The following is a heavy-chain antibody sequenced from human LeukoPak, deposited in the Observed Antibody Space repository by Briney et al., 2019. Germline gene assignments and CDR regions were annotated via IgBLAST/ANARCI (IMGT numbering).Heavy chain of an antibody. J-gene: IGHJ4*02. V-gene: IGHV3-74*01. D-gene: IGHD1-26*01. Sequence: PGGSLRLSCVASGLTFTNYGMMWVRQAPGKGLVWVSYINSDGRSTTYADSVKGRFIISRDNAKNTLYLQMNSLRAEDTAMYYCARKYNGMSCWGQGTLVIVSS. CDR3: ARKYNGMSC. CDR2: INSDGRST. CDR1: GLTFTNYG.